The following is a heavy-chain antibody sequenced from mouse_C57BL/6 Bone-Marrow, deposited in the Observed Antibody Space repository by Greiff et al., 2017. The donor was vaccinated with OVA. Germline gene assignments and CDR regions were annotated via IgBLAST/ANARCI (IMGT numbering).Heavy chain of an antibody. CDR2: ISSGGDYI. J-gene: IGHJ4*01. Sequence: EVQLQESGEGLVKPGGSLKLSCAASGFTFSSYAMSWVRQTPEKRLEWVAYISSGGDYIYYADTVKGRFTISRDNARNTLYLQMSSLKSEDTAMYYCTREGTYGSRRGYYYAMDYWGQGTSVTVSS. D-gene: IGHD1-1*01. CDR1: GFTFSSYA. V-gene: IGHV5-9-1*02. CDR3: TREGTYGSRRGYYYAMDY.